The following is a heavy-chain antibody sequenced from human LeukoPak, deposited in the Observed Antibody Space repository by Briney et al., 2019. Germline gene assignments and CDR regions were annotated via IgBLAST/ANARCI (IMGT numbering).Heavy chain of an antibody. D-gene: IGHD2-2*01. CDR1: GGTFSSYA. Sequence: GASVKVSCKASGGTFSSYAISWVRQAPGQGLEWMGRIIPILGIANYAQKFQGRVTITADKSTSTAYMELSSLRSEDTAVYYCATSDCSSTSCYGPKNWFDPWGQGTLVTVSS. CDR3: ATSDCSSTSCYGPKNWFDP. J-gene: IGHJ5*02. V-gene: IGHV1-69*04. CDR2: IIPILGIA.